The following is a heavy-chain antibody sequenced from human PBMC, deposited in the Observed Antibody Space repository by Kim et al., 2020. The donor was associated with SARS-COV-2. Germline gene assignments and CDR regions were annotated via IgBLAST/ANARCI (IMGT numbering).Heavy chain of an antibody. CDR1: GGSISSYY. V-gene: IGHV4-59*13. Sequence: SETLSLTCTFSGGSISSYYWSWIRQPPGKGLEWIGYIYYSGSTNYNPSLKSRVTISVDTSKNQFSLKLSSVTAADTAVYYCARGIIAARPGWFDPWGQGTLVTVSS. CDR2: IYYSGST. D-gene: IGHD6-6*01. CDR3: ARGIIAARPGWFDP. J-gene: IGHJ5*02.